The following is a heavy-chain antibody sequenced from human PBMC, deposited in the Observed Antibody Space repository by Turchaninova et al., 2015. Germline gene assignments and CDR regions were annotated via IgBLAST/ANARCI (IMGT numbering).Heavy chain of an antibody. Sequence: EVQLVECGGGLVETGRSVRRHFKCSGFTFGDYPMIWFRQAPGKGLELVNYIRSITDGETTESAASVKGRFTISRDNSKSIAYLQMNSLKTEDTAVYFCARALWNSGDVFDIWGQGTMVTVSS. D-gene: IGHD1-7*01. CDR3: ARALWNSGDVFDI. J-gene: IGHJ3*02. CDR1: GFTFGDYP. V-gene: IGHV3-49*03. CDR2: IRSITDGETT.